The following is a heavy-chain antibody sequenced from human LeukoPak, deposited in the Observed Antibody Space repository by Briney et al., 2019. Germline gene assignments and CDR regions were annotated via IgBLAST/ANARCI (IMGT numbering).Heavy chain of an antibody. D-gene: IGHD5-12*01. CDR3: ARHFYSGYDLIDY. J-gene: IGHJ4*02. V-gene: IGHV5-10-1*01. CDR2: IYPSDSYT. CDR1: GFSFTTYL. Sequence: GESLKISCQGSGFSFTTYLISWVRQMPGKGLELMGRIYPSDSYTNYSPSFQGRVTVSADKSISTAYLQLTSLRASDTAIYYCARHFYSGYDLIDYWGQGTLVTAS.